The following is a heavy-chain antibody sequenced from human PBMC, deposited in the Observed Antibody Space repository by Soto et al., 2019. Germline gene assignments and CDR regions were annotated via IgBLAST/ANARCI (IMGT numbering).Heavy chain of an antibody. Sequence: GGALRLSCAASGLTLSAYGIHWVRQAPGKGLEWVAVISYDGSNKYYADSVKGRFTISRDNSKNTLYLQMNSLRAEDTAVYYCAPWFGAFDYWGQGTLVTVSS. CDR1: GLTLSAYG. CDR2: ISYDGSNK. D-gene: IGHD3-10*01. J-gene: IGHJ4*02. V-gene: IGHV3-30*03. CDR3: APWFGAFDY.